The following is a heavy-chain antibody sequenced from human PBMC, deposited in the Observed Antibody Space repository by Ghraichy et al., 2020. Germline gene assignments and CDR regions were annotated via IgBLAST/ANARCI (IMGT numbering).Heavy chain of an antibody. V-gene: IGHV3-23*01. Sequence: GGSLRLSCAASGFTFSSYSMGWVRQAPGKGLEWVSGISSGGDNKYYAGSVKGRFIISRDNSKNTLFLQMNSLRAEDTAVYFCSGQYLLGFPFYNWGRGTQVTVSS. J-gene: IGHJ4*02. CDR1: GFTFSSYS. D-gene: IGHD2-2*01. CDR2: ISSGGDNK. CDR3: SGQYLLGFPFYN.